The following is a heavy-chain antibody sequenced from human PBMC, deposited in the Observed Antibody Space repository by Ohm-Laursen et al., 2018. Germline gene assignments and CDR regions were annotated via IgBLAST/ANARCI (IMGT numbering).Heavy chain of an antibody. Sequence: GSLRLSCAASGFTFDTYWMTWVRQAPGKGLEWVAKIKQDGSEKYYVDSVKGRFTISRDNAKNSLYLQMNSLRADDTAVYYCANHRSATWVHKRFDYWGQGTLVSVSS. V-gene: IGHV3-7*03. D-gene: IGHD5-24*01. CDR1: GFTFDTYW. J-gene: IGHJ4*02. CDR2: IKQDGSEK. CDR3: ANHRSATWVHKRFDY.